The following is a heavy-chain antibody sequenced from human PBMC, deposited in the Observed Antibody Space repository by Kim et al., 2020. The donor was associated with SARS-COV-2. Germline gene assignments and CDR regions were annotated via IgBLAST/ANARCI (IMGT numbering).Heavy chain of an antibody. D-gene: IGHD3-10*01. J-gene: IGHJ5*02. CDR1: GYSFTSYW. CDR2: IDPSDSYT. V-gene: IGHV5-10-1*01. CDR3: ARHSYGSGSYYNWFDP. Sequence: GESLKISRKGSGYSFTSYWISWVRQMPGKGLEWMGRIDPSDSYTNYSPSFQGHVTISADKSISTAYLQWSSLKASDTAMYYCARHSYGSGSYYNWFDPWGQGTLVTVSS.